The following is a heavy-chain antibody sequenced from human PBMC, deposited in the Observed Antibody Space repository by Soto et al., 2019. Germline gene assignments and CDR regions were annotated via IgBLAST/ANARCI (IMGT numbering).Heavy chain of an antibody. CDR1: GYPFTSYA. Sequence: QVQLVQSGAEVKQPGASVKVSCKASGYPFTSYAMHWVRQAPGQRLQWMGWINSGTGNTKYSQNFQGRVTITGDTSASTADMELSSLISEDTAVYYCARVSYGDYGMDVWGQGTTVTVSS. V-gene: IGHV1-3*01. D-gene: IGHD4-17*01. CDR2: INSGTGNT. CDR3: ARVSYGDYGMDV. J-gene: IGHJ6*02.